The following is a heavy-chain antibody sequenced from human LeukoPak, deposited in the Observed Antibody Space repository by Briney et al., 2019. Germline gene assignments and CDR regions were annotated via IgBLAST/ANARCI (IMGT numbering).Heavy chain of an antibody. CDR3: ARDKSGNSGWYSYFDY. CDR1: GYTFTGYY. CDR2: INPNSGDT. D-gene: IGHD6-19*01. V-gene: IGHV1-2*02. Sequence: PGASVKVSCKASGYTFTGYYMHWVRQAPGQGLEWMGWINPNSGDTNYAQKFQGRVTMTRDTSISTAYMELSRLRSDDTAMYYCARDKSGNSGWYSYFDYWGQGTLVTVSS. J-gene: IGHJ4*02.